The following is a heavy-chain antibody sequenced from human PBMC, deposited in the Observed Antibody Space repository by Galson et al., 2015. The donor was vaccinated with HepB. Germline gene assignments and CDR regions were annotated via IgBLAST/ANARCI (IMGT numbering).Heavy chain of an antibody. D-gene: IGHD3-3*01. J-gene: IGHJ4*02. V-gene: IGHV1-3*01. CDR3: ARDLRPTNFGVFTLDY. CDR1: GYTFTSNA. Sequence: SVKVSCKASGYTFTSNAMHWVRQAPGQRLEWMGWINAGNGNTKYSQKFQGRVTLTRTTSSKTAYMELTSLKPDDSAVYYCARDLRPTNFGVFTLDYWGQGSLVTVSS. CDR2: INAGNGNT.